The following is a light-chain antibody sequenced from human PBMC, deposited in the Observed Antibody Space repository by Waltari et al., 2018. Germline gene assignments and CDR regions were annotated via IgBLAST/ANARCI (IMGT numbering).Light chain of an antibody. V-gene: IGKV1-5*01. CDR2: DVS. CDR3: QQYYRYYT. Sequence: IQMTQSPSALSASVGDRVTITCRASQRINTWMAWYQQRPGKAPKVVIYDVSTLESWVPSRFSGSGSGTEFTLAINNLQPEDFATYYCQQYYRYYTFGQGTKLEIK. CDR1: QRINTW. J-gene: IGKJ2*01.